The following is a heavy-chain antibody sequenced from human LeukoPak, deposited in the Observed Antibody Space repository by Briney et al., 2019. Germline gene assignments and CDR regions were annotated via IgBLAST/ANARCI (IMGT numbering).Heavy chain of an antibody. CDR2: ITASGDRT. D-gene: IGHD2-15*01. CDR1: GFIFSDYV. V-gene: IGHV3-23*01. J-gene: IGHJ4*02. CDR3: ARRDIVVVVSASDY. Sequence: GGSLRLSCAASGFIFSDYVMIWVRQAPGKGLEWVSGITASGDRTYYADSVKGRFTMSRDNSKDTVYLQMNSLRVDDTAVYYCARRDIVVVVSASDYWGQGTLVTVSS.